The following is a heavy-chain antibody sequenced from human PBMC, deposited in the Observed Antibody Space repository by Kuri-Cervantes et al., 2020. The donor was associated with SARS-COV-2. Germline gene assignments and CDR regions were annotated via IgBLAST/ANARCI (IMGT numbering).Heavy chain of an antibody. Sequence: ASVKVSCKVSGYTLPELSMHWVRQAPGKGLEWMGGVDREDGKRVYAQKFQGRVTMTEDTSTHTAYMELSSLRSEDTAVYYCATGISLRFLEWLAAFDIWGQGTMVTVSS. D-gene: IGHD3-3*01. CDR3: ATGISLRFLEWLAAFDI. CDR2: VDREDGKR. J-gene: IGHJ3*02. CDR1: GYTLPELS. V-gene: IGHV1-24*01.